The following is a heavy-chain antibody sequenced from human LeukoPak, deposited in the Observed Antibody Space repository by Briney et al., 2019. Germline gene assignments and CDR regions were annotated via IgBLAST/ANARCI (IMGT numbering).Heavy chain of an antibody. Sequence: SETLSLTCTASGGSISSYYWSWIRQPPGKGLEWSGYIYYSGSTNYNPSPKSRVTISVDTSKNQCSLTLSSVTAADTAVYCCARSWGGAKAQYYFVYWGEGAMVAVCS. D-gene: IGHD3-16*01. CDR3: ARSWGGAKAQYYFVY. CDR2: IYYSGST. CDR1: GGSISSYY. J-gene: IGHJ4*02. V-gene: IGHV4-59*01.